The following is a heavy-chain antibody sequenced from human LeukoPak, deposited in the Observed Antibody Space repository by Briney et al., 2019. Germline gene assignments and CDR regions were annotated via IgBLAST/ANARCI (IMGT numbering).Heavy chain of an antibody. Sequence: AGSLRLSCAASGFTFSSYSMNWVRQAPGKGLEWVSSISTSSTYIYYADPVKGRLTISRDNPKNSLYLQMNSLRAEDTAVYYCARDSPFIIGTTFFDYWGQGTLVTVSS. CDR2: ISTSSTYI. CDR1: GFTFSSYS. CDR3: ARDSPFIIGTTFFDY. J-gene: IGHJ4*02. V-gene: IGHV3-21*01. D-gene: IGHD1-20*01.